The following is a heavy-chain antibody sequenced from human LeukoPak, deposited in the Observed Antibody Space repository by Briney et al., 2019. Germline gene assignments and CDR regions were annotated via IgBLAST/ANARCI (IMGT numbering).Heavy chain of an antibody. CDR2: ISYDGTNK. J-gene: IGHJ4*02. V-gene: IGHV3-30*04. D-gene: IGHD3-10*01. CDR1: GFTFSSYA. Sequence: GGSLRLSCAASGFTFSSYAMHWVRQAPGQGLEWVAVISYDGTNKYYADSVKGRFTISRDNSKNTLYLQMNSLRTEDTAVYYCARVTNYASVRANDFWGQGTLVTVSS. CDR3: ARVTNYASVRANDF.